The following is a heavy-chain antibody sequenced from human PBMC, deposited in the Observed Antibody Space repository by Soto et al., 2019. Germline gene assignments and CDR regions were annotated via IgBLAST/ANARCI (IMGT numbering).Heavy chain of an antibody. D-gene: IGHD1-26*01. Sequence: QVQLQESGPGLVKPSETLSLTCTVSGGSISSYYWSWIRQPPGKGLEWIGYIYYSGGTNYNPSLKSRVTISVDSSKNHFSLKLSSVTAAETAVYYCARRYGGNLDYWGQGTLVTVSS. CDR2: IYYSGGT. J-gene: IGHJ4*02. V-gene: IGHV4-59*08. CDR1: GGSISSYY. CDR3: ARRYGGNLDY.